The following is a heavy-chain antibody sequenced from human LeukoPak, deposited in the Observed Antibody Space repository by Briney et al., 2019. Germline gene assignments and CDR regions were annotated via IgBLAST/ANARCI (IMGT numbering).Heavy chain of an antibody. J-gene: IGHJ2*01. D-gene: IGHD6-13*01. CDR1: GYTFTGYY. Sequence: ASVKVACKASGYTFTGYYMHWVRQAPGQGLEWMGWINPNSGGTNYAQKFQGWVTMTRDTSISTAYMELSRLRSEDTAVYYCASSWKRLWYFDLWGRGTLVTVSS. CDR3: ASSWKRLWYFDL. CDR2: INPNSGGT. V-gene: IGHV1-2*04.